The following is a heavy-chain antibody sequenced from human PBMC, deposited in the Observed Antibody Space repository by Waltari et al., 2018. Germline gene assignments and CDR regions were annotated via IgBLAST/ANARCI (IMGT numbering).Heavy chain of an antibody. J-gene: IGHJ6*03. Sequence: QVQLVQSGAEVKKPGSSVKVSCKASGGTFSSYAISWVRQAPGQGLEWMGGIIPIFGTATYAQKFQGRVTITADESTRTAYMELSSLRSEDTTVYYCARGKQLGYYYYYYMDVWGKGTTVTISS. V-gene: IGHV1-69*12. CDR2: IIPIFGTA. D-gene: IGHD6-13*01. CDR3: ARGKQLGYYYYYYMDV. CDR1: GGTFSSYA.